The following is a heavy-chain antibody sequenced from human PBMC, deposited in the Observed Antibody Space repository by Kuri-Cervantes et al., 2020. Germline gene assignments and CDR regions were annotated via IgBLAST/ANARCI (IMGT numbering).Heavy chain of an antibody. Sequence: ASVKVSCKASGYTFTGYYMHWVRQAPGQGLEWMEWISAYNGNTNYAQKLQGRVTMTTDTSTSTAYMELRSLRSDDTAVYYCARVGGELRPDDYWGQGTLVTVSS. J-gene: IGHJ4*02. CDR3: ARVGGELRPDDY. CDR2: ISAYNGNT. D-gene: IGHD1-7*01. V-gene: IGHV1-18*04. CDR1: GYTFTGYY.